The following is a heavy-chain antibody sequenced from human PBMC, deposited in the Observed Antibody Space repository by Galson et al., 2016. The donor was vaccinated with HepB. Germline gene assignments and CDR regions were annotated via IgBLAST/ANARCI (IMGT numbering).Heavy chain of an antibody. Sequence: SVKVSCKASGYKFTDYAITWVRQAPGQGLEWMGWINVRNGETNSAQRLQGRVTMTRETSTSTVFLDLRRLRSDDPAMYFCARGRSIPYFDSWGQGTLVTVAS. CDR1: GYKFTDYA. V-gene: IGHV1-18*01. J-gene: IGHJ4*02. D-gene: IGHD2-21*01. CDR3: ARGRSIPYFDS. CDR2: INVRNGET.